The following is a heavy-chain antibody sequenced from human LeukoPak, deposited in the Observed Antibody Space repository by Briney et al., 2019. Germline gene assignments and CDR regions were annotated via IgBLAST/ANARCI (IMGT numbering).Heavy chain of an antibody. D-gene: IGHD4-23*01. V-gene: IGHV3-30-3*01. CDR1: GFIFSHDA. CDR2: ISKDGITK. Sequence: GGSLRLSCAASGFIFSHDAIHWVRQAPGKGLEWVAVISKDGITKIYRDSVKGRFTISTDSSKNTVYLQMTGLEVEDTAVYYCAGDRWPGAPDYLDSWGQGTLVAVSS. J-gene: IGHJ4*02. CDR3: AGDRWPGAPDYLDS.